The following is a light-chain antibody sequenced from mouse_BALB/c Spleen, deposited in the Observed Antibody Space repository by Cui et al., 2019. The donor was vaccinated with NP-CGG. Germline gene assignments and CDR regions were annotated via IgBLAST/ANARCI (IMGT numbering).Light chain of an antibody. CDR1: TGAVTTSNY. J-gene: IGLJ1*01. CDR3: ALWYSNHWV. V-gene: IGLV1*01. CDR2: GTN. Sequence: QAVVTHESALTTSPGEPVTFTCRSSTGAVTTSNYANWVQEKPDHLFTGLIGGTNNRVPGVPARFSGSLIGDKAALTITGAQTEDEAIYFCALWYSNHWVFGGGTKLTVL.